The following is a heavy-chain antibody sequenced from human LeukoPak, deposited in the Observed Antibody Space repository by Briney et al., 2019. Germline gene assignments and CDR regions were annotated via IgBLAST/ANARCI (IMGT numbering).Heavy chain of an antibody. CDR1: GGFINSYY. CDR2: IYYGGST. CDR3: ARVEFRYSTKPFDI. J-gene: IGHJ3*02. Sequence: SETLSLTCTVSGGFINSYYWSWIRHPPGKGLEWIGYIYYGGSTYYNPSLKSRVIISVDTSKNQFSLKLSSVTAADTAVYYCARVEFRYSTKPFDIWGQGTMVTVSS. V-gene: IGHV4-59*12. D-gene: IGHD3-9*01.